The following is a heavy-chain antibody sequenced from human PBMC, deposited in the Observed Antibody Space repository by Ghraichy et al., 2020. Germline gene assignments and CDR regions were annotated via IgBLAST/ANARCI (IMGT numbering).Heavy chain of an antibody. CDR1: GGSFSGYY. V-gene: IGHV4-34*01. D-gene: IGHD2-15*01. CDR3: ASRSNRDIVVVVAALQASWFDP. Sequence: SETLYLTCAVYGGSFSGYYWSWIRQPPGKGLEWIGEINHSGSTNYNPSLKSRVTISVDTSKNQFSLKLSSVTAADTAVYYCASRSNRDIVVVVAALQASWFDPWGQGTLVTVSS. CDR2: INHSGST. J-gene: IGHJ5*02.